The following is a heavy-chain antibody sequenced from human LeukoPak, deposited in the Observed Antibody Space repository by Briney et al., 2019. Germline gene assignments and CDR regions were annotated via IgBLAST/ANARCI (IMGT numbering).Heavy chain of an antibody. Sequence: SETLSLTCAVAGVSINSYYWGWIRQPPGKGLEWIGYIYYSETNYNSSLKSRVTISEDTSKNQFSLHLTSVTAADTAVYYCAGGNFYNSGGHPWHFHYWGQGILVTVSS. CDR2: IYYSET. CDR3: AGGNFYNSGGHPWHFHY. V-gene: IGHV4-59*13. D-gene: IGHD3-22*01. J-gene: IGHJ4*02. CDR1: GVSINSYY.